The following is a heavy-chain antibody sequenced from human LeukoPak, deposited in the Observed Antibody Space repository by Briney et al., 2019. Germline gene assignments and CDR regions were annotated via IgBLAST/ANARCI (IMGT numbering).Heavy chain of an antibody. D-gene: IGHD3-22*01. V-gene: IGHV4-59*01. J-gene: IGHJ4*02. CDR3: ASGHYYHSTRFYL. CDR1: ADSIGSYY. CDR2: VYDSEST. Sequence: SETLSLTCTVSADSIGSYYWCWIRHPPGQGLEWVGYVYDSESTNYNPSLESRCTILLDTSKNQFSLKLSSLTAAATAVYFCASGHYYHSTRFYLWGQGQLVPVSS.